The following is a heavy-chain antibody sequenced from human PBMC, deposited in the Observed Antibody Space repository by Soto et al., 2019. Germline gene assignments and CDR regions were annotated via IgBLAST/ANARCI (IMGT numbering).Heavy chain of an antibody. CDR2: IYSGGST. J-gene: IGHJ6*02. Sequence: PGGSLRLSCAASGFTVSSNYMSWVRQAPGKGLEWVSVIYSGGSTYYADSVKGRFTISRDNSKNTLYLQMNSLRAEDTAVYYCARGRGGDYYYYGIDVWGQGTTVTVSS. CDR1: GFTVSSNY. V-gene: IGHV3-53*01. CDR3: ARGRGGDYYYYGIDV. D-gene: IGHD3-16*01.